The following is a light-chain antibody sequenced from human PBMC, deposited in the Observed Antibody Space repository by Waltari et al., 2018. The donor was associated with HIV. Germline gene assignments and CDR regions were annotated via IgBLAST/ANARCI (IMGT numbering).Light chain of an antibody. J-gene: IGLJ2*01. V-gene: IGLV2-14*01. CDR1: SSALGGYNY. CDR3: SSYTSSSPLV. Sequence: QSALTQTASVSGSPGQSITISCTGPSSALGGYNYVPWYQQHPGKAPKPMIYEVSNRPSGVSNRFSGSKSGNTASLTISGLQAEDEADYYCSSYTSSSPLVFGGGTKLTVL. CDR2: EVS.